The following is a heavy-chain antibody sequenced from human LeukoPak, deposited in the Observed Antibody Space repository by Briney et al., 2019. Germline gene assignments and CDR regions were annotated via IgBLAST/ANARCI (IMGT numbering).Heavy chain of an antibody. CDR1: GYTFTDYY. D-gene: IGHD2-21*02. CDR3: ARVGMADCGGDCLGWFDP. J-gene: IGHJ5*02. CDR2: INPNRGGT. Sequence: ASVKVSCKASGYTFTDYYMHWVRQAPGQGLEWMGWINPNRGGTNYAQKFQGRVTMTRDTSTSTAYMELSRLRSDDTAVYYCARVGMADCGGDCLGWFDPWGQGTLVTVSS. V-gene: IGHV1-2*02.